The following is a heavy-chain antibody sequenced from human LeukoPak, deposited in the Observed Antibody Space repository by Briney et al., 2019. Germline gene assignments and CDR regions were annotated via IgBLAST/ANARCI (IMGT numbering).Heavy chain of an antibody. CDR1: GGTSSSYA. Sequence: ASVKVSCKASGGTSSSYAISWVRQAPGQGLEWMGRIIPILGIANYAQKFQGRVTITADKSTSTAYMELSSLRSEDTAVYYCARGVGLDDYWGQGTLVTVSS. D-gene: IGHD1-26*01. J-gene: IGHJ4*02. CDR2: IIPILGIA. CDR3: ARGVGLDDY. V-gene: IGHV1-69*04.